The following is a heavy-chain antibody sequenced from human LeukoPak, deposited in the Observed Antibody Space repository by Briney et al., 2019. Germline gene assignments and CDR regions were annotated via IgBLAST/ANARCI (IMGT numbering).Heavy chain of an antibody. CDR1: GGTMSGYY. CDR3: ASVYNYGMDV. V-gene: IGHV4-59*01. Sequence: PSETLSLTCTVSGGTMSGYYWTWLRQPPGKGLEWIGYIYYSGGTNYNPSPKSRVTISIDTSKNHLSLRLNSVTAADTAVYYCASVYNYGMDVWGQGTTVIVSS. J-gene: IGHJ6*02. CDR2: IYYSGGT.